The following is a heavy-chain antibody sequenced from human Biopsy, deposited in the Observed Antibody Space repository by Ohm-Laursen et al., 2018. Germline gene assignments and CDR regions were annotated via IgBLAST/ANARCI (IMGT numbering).Heavy chain of an antibody. J-gene: IGHJ3*02. Sequence: GSLRLSCTASGFTYTNYAMSWVRQAPGKGLEWVSAITTSGETTYYTDPVKGRFTISRDNSKNTLYLQMTSLGADDTAIYYCAKFTGYTFPWDAFDMWGQGTVVTVSS. CDR3: AKFTGYTFPWDAFDM. V-gene: IGHV3-23*01. D-gene: IGHD1-1*01. CDR2: ITTSGETT. CDR1: GFTYTNYA.